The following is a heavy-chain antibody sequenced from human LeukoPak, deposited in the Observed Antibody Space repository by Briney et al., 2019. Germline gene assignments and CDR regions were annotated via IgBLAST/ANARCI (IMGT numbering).Heavy chain of an antibody. CDR2: FDPEDGET. CDR1: GYTLTELS. V-gene: IGHV1-24*01. J-gene: IGHJ4*02. D-gene: IGHD2/OR15-2a*01. Sequence: ALVKLSCKVSGYTLTELSMHWVRQAPGKGLEWMGGFDPEDGETIYAQKFQGRVTMTEDTSTDTAYMELSRLRSEDTAVYYCATGELNYFGGPPPTPFDYWGQGTLVTVSS. CDR3: ATGELNYFGGPPPTPFDY.